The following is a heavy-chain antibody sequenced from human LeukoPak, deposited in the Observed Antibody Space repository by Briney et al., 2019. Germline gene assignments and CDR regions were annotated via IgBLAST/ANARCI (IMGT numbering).Heavy chain of an antibody. CDR2: IYYSGST. Sequence: SETLSLTCTVSGGSISSYYWSWIRQPPGKGLEWIGYIYYSGSTNYNPSLKSRVTILVDTSKNQFSLKLGSVTAADTAVYYCARASRDGYSYGLVDYWGQGTLVTVSS. J-gene: IGHJ4*02. CDR1: GGSISSYY. V-gene: IGHV4-59*01. CDR3: ARASRDGYSYGLVDY. D-gene: IGHD5-18*01.